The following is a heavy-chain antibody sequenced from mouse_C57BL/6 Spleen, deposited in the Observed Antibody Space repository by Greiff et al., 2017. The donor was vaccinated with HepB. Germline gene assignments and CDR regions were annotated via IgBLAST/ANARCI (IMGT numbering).Heavy chain of an antibody. V-gene: IGHV1-55*01. Sequence: QVQLQQPGAELVKPGASVKMSCKASGYTFTSYWITWLKQRPGQGLEWIGDIYPGSGSTNYNEKFKSKATLTVDTSSSTAYMQLSSLTSEDSAVYYCAREDYYGSSSWFAYWGQGTLVTVSA. CDR3: AREDYYGSSSWFAY. J-gene: IGHJ3*01. CDR1: GYTFTSYW. D-gene: IGHD1-1*01. CDR2: IYPGSGST.